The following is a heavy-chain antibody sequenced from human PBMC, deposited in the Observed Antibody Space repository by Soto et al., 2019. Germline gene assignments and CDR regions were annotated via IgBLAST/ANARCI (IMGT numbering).Heavy chain of an antibody. CDR3: TTKVVVGSNWFDP. J-gene: IGHJ5*02. Sequence: EVQLVESGGGLVKPGGSLRLSCAASGFTFSNAWMSWVRQAPGKGLEWVGRIKSKTDGGTTDYAAPVKGRFTISRDDSKNTLYLQMNSLKTEDTAVYYCTTKVVVGSNWFDPWGQGTLVTVSS. CDR2: IKSKTDGGTT. CDR1: GFTFSNAW. D-gene: IGHD2-2*01. V-gene: IGHV3-15*01.